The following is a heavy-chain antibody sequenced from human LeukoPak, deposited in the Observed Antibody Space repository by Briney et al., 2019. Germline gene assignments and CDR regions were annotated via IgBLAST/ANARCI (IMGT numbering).Heavy chain of an antibody. Sequence: GGSLRLSCAASGFTFSSYGMHWVRQAPGKGLEGVAVISYDGSNKYYADSVKGRFTISRDNSKNTLYLQMNSLRAEDTAVYYCAKDLVLRYFDWAFDYWGQGTLVTVSS. V-gene: IGHV3-30*18. CDR1: GFTFSSYG. J-gene: IGHJ4*02. D-gene: IGHD3-9*01. CDR2: ISYDGSNK. CDR3: AKDLVLRYFDWAFDY.